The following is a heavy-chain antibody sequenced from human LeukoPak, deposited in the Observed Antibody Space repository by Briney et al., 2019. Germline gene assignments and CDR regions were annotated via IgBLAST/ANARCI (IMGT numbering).Heavy chain of an antibody. CDR1: GFTFSSYG. CDR3: ARSYYDILTGYPKNNWFDP. V-gene: IGHV3-30*03. CDR2: ISYDGSNK. J-gene: IGHJ5*02. D-gene: IGHD3-9*01. Sequence: PGGSLRLSCAASGFTFSSYGMHWVRQAPGKGLEWVAVISYDGSNKYYADSVKGRFTISRGNSKNTLYLQMNSLRAEDTAVYYCARSYYDILTGYPKNNWFDPWGQGTLVTVSS.